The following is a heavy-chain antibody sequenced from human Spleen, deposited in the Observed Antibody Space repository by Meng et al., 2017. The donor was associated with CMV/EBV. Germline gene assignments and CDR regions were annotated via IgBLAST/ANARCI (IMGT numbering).Heavy chain of an antibody. V-gene: IGHV4-34*01. Sequence: CAGYGGSFSGYYWSWIRQPPGKGLEWIGEINHSGSTNYNPPLKSRVTISVDTSKNQFSLKLSSVTAADTAVYYCARIDSGNYYNWFDPWGQGTLVTVSS. D-gene: IGHD1-26*01. CDR3: ARIDSGNYYNWFDP. CDR1: GGSFSGYY. J-gene: IGHJ5*02. CDR2: INHSGST.